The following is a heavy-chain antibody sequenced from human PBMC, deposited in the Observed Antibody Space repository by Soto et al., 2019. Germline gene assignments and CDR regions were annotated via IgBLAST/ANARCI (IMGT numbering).Heavy chain of an antibody. CDR3: ARWWSGSRQGFDL. J-gene: IGHJ5*02. CDR1: GGSISSGDYY. CDR2: IYYSGST. Sequence: SETLSLTCSVSGGSISSGDYYWSWIRQHPGKGLEWIGYIYYSGSTYYNPSLKSRVTISVDTSKNQFSLKLSSVTAADTAVYYCARWWSGSRQGFDLWGQGTLVTVSS. V-gene: IGHV4-31*03. D-gene: IGHD3-3*01.